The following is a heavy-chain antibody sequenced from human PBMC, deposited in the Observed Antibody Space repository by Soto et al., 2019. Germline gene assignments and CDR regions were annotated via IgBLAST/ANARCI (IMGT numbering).Heavy chain of an antibody. CDR3: ARDEYDFWSGYFPRDYYGTDV. D-gene: IGHD3-3*01. V-gene: IGHV1-18*01. CDR2: ISAYNGNT. Sequence: ASVKVSCKASGYTFTSYGISWVRQAPGQGLEWMGWISAYNGNTNYAQKLQGRVTMTTDTSTSTAYMELRSLRSDDTAVYYCARDEYDFWSGYFPRDYYGTDVWGQGTTVTVSS. CDR1: GYTFTSYG. J-gene: IGHJ6*02.